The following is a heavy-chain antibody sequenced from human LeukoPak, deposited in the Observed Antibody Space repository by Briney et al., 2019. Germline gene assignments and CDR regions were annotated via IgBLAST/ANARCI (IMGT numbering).Heavy chain of an antibody. Sequence: SGGSLRLSCAASGFTFSSYAMSWTRQPPGKGLEWIGYIYYSGSTNYNPSLKSRVTISVDTSKNQFSLKLSSVTAADTAVYYCASRMDYDILTGPAYYMDVWGKGTTVTVSS. CDR2: IYYSGST. J-gene: IGHJ6*03. CDR3: ASRMDYDILTGPAYYMDV. D-gene: IGHD3-9*01. V-gene: IGHV4-59*01. CDR1: GFTFSSYA.